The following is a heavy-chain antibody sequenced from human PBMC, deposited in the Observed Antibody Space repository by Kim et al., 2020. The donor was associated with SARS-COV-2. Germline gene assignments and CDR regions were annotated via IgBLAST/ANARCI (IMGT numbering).Heavy chain of an antibody. V-gene: IGHV3-7*01. CDR3: ATDYYKRLDY. J-gene: IGHJ4*02. Sequence: EKYYVDSVKGRFTISRDNAKNSLYLQLSSLGAEDTAIYYCATDYYKRLDYWGQGTLVTVSS. CDR2: EK. D-gene: IGHD3-22*01.